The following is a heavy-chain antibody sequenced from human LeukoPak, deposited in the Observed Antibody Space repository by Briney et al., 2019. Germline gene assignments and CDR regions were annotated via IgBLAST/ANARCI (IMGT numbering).Heavy chain of an antibody. CDR3: ARDIDYGGIGDAFDI. V-gene: IGHV4-59*01. D-gene: IGHD4-23*01. CDR1: GGSISSYY. J-gene: IGHJ3*02. CDR2: IYYSGST. Sequence: PSETLSLTCTVSGGSISSYYWSWIRQPPGKGLEWIGYIYYSGSTNYNPSLKSRVTISVDTSKNQFSLKLSSVTAADTAVYYCARDIDYGGIGDAFDIWGQGTMVTVSS.